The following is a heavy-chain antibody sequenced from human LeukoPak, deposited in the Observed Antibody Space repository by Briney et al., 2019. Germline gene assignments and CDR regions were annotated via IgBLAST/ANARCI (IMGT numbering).Heavy chain of an antibody. J-gene: IGHJ5*02. V-gene: IGHV3-11*01. D-gene: IGHD6-13*01. Sequence: GGSLRLSCAASGFTFSDYYMSWIRQAPGKGLEWVSYISSSGSTIYYADSVKGRFTISRDNAKNSLYLQMNSLRAEDTAVYYCASYSSSWYVQDWFDPWGQGTLVTVSS. CDR2: ISSSGSTI. CDR3: ASYSSSWYVQDWFDP. CDR1: GFTFSDYY.